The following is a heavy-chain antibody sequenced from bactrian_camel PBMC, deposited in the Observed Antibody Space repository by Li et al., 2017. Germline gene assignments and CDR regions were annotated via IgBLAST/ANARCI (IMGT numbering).Heavy chain of an antibody. D-gene: IGHD2*01. CDR1: GFTFSIYA. J-gene: IGHJ4*01. Sequence: VQLVESGGGLVQPGGSRTLSCAASGFTFSIYAMSWVRQAPGNECGLVSADSNDGNTYYADSVKGRFTISYDGAKNTVYLQMNSQKPEDTAMYYCAAEWNTHCSGRYNYWGRGTQVTVSS. CDR3: AAEWNTHCSGRYNY. V-gene: IGHV3S67*01. CDR2: DSNDGNT.